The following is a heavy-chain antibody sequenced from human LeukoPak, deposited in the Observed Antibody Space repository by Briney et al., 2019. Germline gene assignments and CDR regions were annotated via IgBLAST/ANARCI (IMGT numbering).Heavy chain of an antibody. Sequence: ASVKVSCKPSGYTFTGYYMHWVRQAPGQRLEGMGWINPKSGGTNYAQKVQRRVTMTRDTSISTAYMELSSLRSDDTAVYYCARAPNCSGGSCYTPYYYYYMDVWGKGTTVTVSS. V-gene: IGHV1-2*02. J-gene: IGHJ6*03. D-gene: IGHD2-15*01. CDR1: GYTFTGYY. CDR2: INPKSGGT. CDR3: ARAPNCSGGSCYTPYYYYYMDV.